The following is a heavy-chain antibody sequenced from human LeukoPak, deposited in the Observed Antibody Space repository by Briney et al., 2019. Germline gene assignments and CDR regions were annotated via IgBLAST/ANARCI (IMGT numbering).Heavy chain of an antibody. CDR3: TVTTLYYYYYGMDV. Sequence: GGSLRLSCAASGFTFSNAWMSWVRQAPGKGLEWVGRIKSKTDGGTTDYAAPVKGRFTISRDDSKNTLYLQMNSLKTEDTAVYYCTVTTLYYYYYGMDVWGKGTTVTVSS. CDR2: IKSKTDGGTT. J-gene: IGHJ6*04. V-gene: IGHV3-15*01. CDR1: GFTFSNAW. D-gene: IGHD4-17*01.